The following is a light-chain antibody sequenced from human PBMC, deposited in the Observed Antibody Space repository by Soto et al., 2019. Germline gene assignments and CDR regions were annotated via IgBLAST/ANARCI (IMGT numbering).Light chain of an antibody. CDR2: GNT. J-gene: IGLJ2*01. V-gene: IGLV1-40*01. CDR3: QSYDSSLSGSRI. Sequence: QAVVTQPPSVSGAPGQRVTISCTGTSSNIGAGFPVHWYQQLPGTAPKLLIHGNTNRPSGVPDRFSASKSGTSASLAITGLQPEDEADYYCQSYDSSLSGSRIFGGGTKVTVL. CDR1: SSNIGAGFP.